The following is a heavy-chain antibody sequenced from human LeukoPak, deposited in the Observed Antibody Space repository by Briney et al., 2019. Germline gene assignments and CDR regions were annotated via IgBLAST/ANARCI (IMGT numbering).Heavy chain of an antibody. Sequence: GASVTVSCKASGYTFTSYDINWVRQPTGQGLAWMGWMNPNCGNTDYAQKFQGRVTMTRNTSISTAYMELSSLRSEDTAVYYCARGKSGIPIYYYYYDSSGYYDWFDPWGQGTLVTVSS. CDR1: GYTFTSYD. V-gene: IGHV1-8*01. CDR3: ARGKSGIPIYYYYYDSSGYYDWFDP. J-gene: IGHJ5*02. D-gene: IGHD3-22*01. CDR2: MNPNCGNT.